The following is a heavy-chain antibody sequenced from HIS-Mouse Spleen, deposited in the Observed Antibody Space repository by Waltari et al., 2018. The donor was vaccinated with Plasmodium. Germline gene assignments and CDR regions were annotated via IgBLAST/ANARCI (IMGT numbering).Heavy chain of an antibody. CDR1: GGSISSYY. D-gene: IGHD3-9*01. CDR3: AREPYDILTGYYDAFDI. Sequence: QVQLQESGPGLVKPSETLSLTCNVSGGSISSYYWSWIRQPPGKGLEWIGYIYYSGSTNYNPSLKSRVTISVDTSKNQFSLKLSSVTAADTAVYYCAREPYDILTGYYDAFDIWGQGTMVTVSS. CDR2: IYYSGST. V-gene: IGHV4-59*01. J-gene: IGHJ3*02.